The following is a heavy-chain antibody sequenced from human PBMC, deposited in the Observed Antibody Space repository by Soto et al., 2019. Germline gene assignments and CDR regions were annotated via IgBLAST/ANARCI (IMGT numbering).Heavy chain of an antibody. CDR1: GYTLTELS. J-gene: IGHJ4*02. D-gene: IGHD3-3*01. CDR2: FSAYNGNT. V-gene: IGHV1-24*01. Sequence: ASVKVSCKVSGYTLTELSMHWVRQAPGKGLEWMGWFSAYNGNTIYAQKLQGRVTMTTDTSTSKAYMELRILISDDSAVYYCAKADLEWLLPIDYWGQGTLVTVSS. CDR3: AKADLEWLLPIDY.